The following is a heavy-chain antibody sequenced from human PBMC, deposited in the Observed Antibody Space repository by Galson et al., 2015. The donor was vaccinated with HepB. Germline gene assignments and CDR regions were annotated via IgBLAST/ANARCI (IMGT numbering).Heavy chain of an antibody. J-gene: IGHJ2*01. V-gene: IGHV5-51*03. CDR2: IYPGDSDT. D-gene: IGHD6-13*01. Sequence: QSGAEVKKPGESLKISCKGSGYSFTSYWIGWVRQMPGKGLEWMGIIYPGDSDTRYSPSFQGQVTISADKSISTAYLQWSSLKASDTAMYYCARRAYSSSWYGNWYFDLWGRGTLVTVSS. CDR1: GYSFTSYW. CDR3: ARRAYSSSWYGNWYFDL.